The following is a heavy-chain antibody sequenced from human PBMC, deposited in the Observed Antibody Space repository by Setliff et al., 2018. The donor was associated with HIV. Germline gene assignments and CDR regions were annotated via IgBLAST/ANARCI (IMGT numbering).Heavy chain of an antibody. CDR2: ITHSGRS. V-gene: IGHV4-34*01. Sequence: SETLPLTCAVHGGSFSDYYWSWIRQPPGKGLEWIGKITHSGRSNYSPSPRRRVTTSMNTSKNQFSVKLSSVTAADTAVYYCARVSYTYWYSIPRNCYYHIDVWGTGTTVTVS. D-gene: IGHD2-8*02. CDR1: GGSFSDYY. J-gene: IGHJ6*03. CDR3: ARVSYTYWYSIPRNCYYHIDV.